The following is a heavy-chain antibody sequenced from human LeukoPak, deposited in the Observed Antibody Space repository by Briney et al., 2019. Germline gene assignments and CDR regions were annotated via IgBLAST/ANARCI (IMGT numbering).Heavy chain of an antibody. Sequence: ASVKVSCKASGYTFTSYDINWVRQATGQGLEWMGWMNPNSGNTGYAQKFQGRVTMTRNTSISTAYMGLSSLRSEDTAVYYCARSPVDIVGAPDAFDIWGQGTMVTVSS. CDR2: MNPNSGNT. J-gene: IGHJ3*02. V-gene: IGHV1-8*01. CDR3: ARSPVDIVGAPDAFDI. CDR1: GYTFTSYD. D-gene: IGHD1-26*01.